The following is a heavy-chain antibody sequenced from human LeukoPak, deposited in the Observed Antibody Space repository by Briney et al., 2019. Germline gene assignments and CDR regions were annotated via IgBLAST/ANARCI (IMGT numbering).Heavy chain of an antibody. Sequence: SETLSLTCTVSGGSISSYYWSWIRQPPGKGLEWIGYIYYSGSTNYNPSLKSRVTISVDTSKNQFSLKLSSVTAADTAVYYCARAGIDSYGYVYYFDYWGQGTLVTVSS. CDR1: GGSISSYY. CDR2: IYYSGST. J-gene: IGHJ4*02. V-gene: IGHV4-59*01. D-gene: IGHD5-18*01. CDR3: ARAGIDSYGYVYYFDY.